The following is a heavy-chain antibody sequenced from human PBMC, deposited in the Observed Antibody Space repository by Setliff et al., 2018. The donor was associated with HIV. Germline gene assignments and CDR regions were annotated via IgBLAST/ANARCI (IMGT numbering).Heavy chain of an antibody. CDR2: IYTSGST. V-gene: IGHV4-61*02. Sequence: PSETLSLTCTVSGGSISSGSYFWTWIRQPAGKGLEWIGRIYTSGSTNYNPSLKSRVTISVDTSKNQFSLKLSSVTAADTAVYYCARDFGGYCSSMSCPGLFDPWGQGTLVTVSS. J-gene: IGHJ5*02. CDR1: GGSISSGSYF. D-gene: IGHD2-2*01. CDR3: ARDFGGYCSSMSCPGLFDP.